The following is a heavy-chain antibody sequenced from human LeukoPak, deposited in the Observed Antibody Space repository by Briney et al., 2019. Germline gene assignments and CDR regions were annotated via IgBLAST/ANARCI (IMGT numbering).Heavy chain of an antibody. Sequence: PSETLSLTCTVSGGSISSGGYYWSWIRQPPGKGLEWIGYIYRTGTTYYNPSLKSRVTISIDRSKNQFSLKLSSVTAADTAVYYCARDNEDKAFDYWGQGTLVTVSS. D-gene: IGHD2-15*01. CDR2: IYRTGTT. J-gene: IGHJ4*02. V-gene: IGHV4-30-2*01. CDR3: ARDNEDKAFDY. CDR1: GGSISSGGYY.